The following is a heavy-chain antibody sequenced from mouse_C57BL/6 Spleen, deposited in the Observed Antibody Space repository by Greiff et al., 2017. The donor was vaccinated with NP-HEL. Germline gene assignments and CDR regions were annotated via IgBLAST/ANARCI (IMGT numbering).Heavy chain of an antibody. D-gene: IGHD1-1*01. Sequence: EVQLQQSGPELVKPGASVKISCKASGYSFTGYYMNWVKQSPEKSLEWIGEINPSTGGTTYNQKFKSKATLTVDKSSSTAYMQLSSLTSEDSAVYYCARSTTDYWGQGTSVTVSS. V-gene: IGHV1-42*01. CDR1: GYSFTGYY. J-gene: IGHJ4*01. CDR2: INPSTGGT. CDR3: ARSTTDY.